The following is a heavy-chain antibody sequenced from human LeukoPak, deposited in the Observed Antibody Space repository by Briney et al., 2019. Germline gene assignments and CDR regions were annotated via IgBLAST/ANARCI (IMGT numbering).Heavy chain of an antibody. D-gene: IGHD3-10*01. J-gene: IGHJ4*02. V-gene: IGHV4-4*07. Sequence: SEALSLTCTVSGGSIGNYYWNWIRQPAGKGLEWIGRISTSGTTNYHPSLKSRVTLSLDTSKNQFSLNLRSVTAADTAIYFCARRHPYYYGSGTYSREVWGQGTLVTVSS. CDR1: GGSIGNYY. CDR3: ARRHPYYYGSGTYSREV. CDR2: ISTSGTT.